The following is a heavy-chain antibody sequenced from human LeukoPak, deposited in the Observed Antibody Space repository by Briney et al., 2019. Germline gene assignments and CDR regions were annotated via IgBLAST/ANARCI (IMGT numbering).Heavy chain of an antibody. CDR2: INHSGST. CDR3: ARGEGARDGYNYGGPFYFDY. D-gene: IGHD5-24*01. Sequence: SETLSLTCTVSGGSISSGDYYWSWIRQPPGKGLEWIGKINHSGSTNYSPSLKSRVTISIDTSKNQFSLKLNSMTAADTAVYYCARGEGARDGYNYGGPFYFDYWGQGTLVTVSS. V-gene: IGHV4-39*07. CDR1: GGSISSGDYY. J-gene: IGHJ4*02.